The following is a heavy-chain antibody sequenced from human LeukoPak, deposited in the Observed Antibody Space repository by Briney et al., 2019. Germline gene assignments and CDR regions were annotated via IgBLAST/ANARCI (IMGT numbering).Heavy chain of an antibody. CDR3: AKEVSGNSPVGGVDY. J-gene: IGHJ4*02. Sequence: PGGSLRLSCTASGFTFSNYGIHWVRQAPGKGLDWVTFIQNDGSDKYYADSVKGRFTISRDNPKNTLYLQMNSLRAEDTAVYYCAKEVSGNSPVGGVDYRGQGTLVTVSS. CDR1: GFTFSNYG. D-gene: IGHD4-23*01. CDR2: IQNDGSDK. V-gene: IGHV3-30*02.